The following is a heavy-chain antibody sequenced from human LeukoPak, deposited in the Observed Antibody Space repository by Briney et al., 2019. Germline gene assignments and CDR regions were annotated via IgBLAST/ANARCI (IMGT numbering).Heavy chain of an antibody. CDR1: GFTFSSYG. CDR3: AKAVRMATIRNSHYFDY. V-gene: IGHV3-30*18. D-gene: IGHD5-24*01. Sequence: GGSLGLSCAASGFTFSSYGMHWVRQAPGKGLEWVAVISYDGSNKYYADSVKGRFTISRDNSKNTLYLQMNSLRAEDTAVYYCAKAVRMATIRNSHYFDYWGQGTLVTVSS. CDR2: ISYDGSNK. J-gene: IGHJ4*02.